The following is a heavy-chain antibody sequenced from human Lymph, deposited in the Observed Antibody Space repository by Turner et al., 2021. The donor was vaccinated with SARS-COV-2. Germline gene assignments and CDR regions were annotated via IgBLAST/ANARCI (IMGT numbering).Heavy chain of an antibody. CDR2: ISYDGSNK. V-gene: IGHV3-30-3*01. CDR3: ARDSSGSGTLDY. CDR1: GFTFNNYP. D-gene: IGHD3-10*01. J-gene: IGHJ4*02. Sequence: QVKLVESGGGVVQPGRSLRLSCAASGFTFNNYPMHWVRQAPGKGLEWVAVISYDGSNKYYADSLKGRFTISRDNSKNTLYLQMNSLRAEDTAVYYCARDSSGSGTLDYWGQGTLVTVSS.